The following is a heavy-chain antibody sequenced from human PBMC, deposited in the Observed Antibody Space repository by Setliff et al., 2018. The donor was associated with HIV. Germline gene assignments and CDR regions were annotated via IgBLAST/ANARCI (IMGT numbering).Heavy chain of an antibody. J-gene: IGHJ3*02. CDR1: GYTFTNYG. CDR3: ARPSSPDCGGDCYPDAFDI. V-gene: IGHV1-18*01. CDR2: ISTYNGNT. Sequence: ASVKVSCKASGYTFTNYGISWVRQAPGQGLEWMGWISTYNGNTKYVQNLQGRVTMTTDTSTSTAYMELRSLRSDDTAMYYCARPSSPDCGGDCYPDAFDIWGQGTMVTVSS. D-gene: IGHD2-21*01.